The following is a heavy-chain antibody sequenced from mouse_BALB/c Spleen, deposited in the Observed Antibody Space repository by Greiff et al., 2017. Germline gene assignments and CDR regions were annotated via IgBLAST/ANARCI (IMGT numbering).Heavy chain of an antibody. CDR2: ISYSGST. V-gene: IGHV3-2*02. CDR3: ARGGLRHYFDY. D-gene: IGHD1-1*01. CDR1: GYSITSDYA. J-gene: IGHJ2*01. Sequence: VQLKESGPGLVKPSQSLSLTCTVTGYSITSDYAWNWIRQFPGNKLEWMGYISYSGSTSYNPSLKSRISITRDTSKNQFFLQLNSVTTEDTATYYCARGGLRHYFDYWGQGTTLTVSS.